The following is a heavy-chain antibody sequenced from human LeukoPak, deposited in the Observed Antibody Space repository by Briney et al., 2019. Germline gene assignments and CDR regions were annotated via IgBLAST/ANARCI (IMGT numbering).Heavy chain of an antibody. J-gene: IGHJ6*02. CDR3: ARYYDSGPWDYYGMDV. Sequence: GGSLRLSCAASGFTFGTYAMSWVRQAPGKGLEWISAISGSGGSTYYADSVKGRFAISRDNAKNSLYLQVTGLEAEDTAVYYCARYYDSGPWDYYGMDVWGQGTTVTVSS. D-gene: IGHD3-16*01. CDR1: GFTFGTYA. CDR2: ISGSGGST. V-gene: IGHV3-23*01.